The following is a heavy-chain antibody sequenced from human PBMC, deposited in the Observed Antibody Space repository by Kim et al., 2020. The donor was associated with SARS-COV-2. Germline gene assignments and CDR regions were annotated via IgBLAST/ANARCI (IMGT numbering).Heavy chain of an antibody. D-gene: IGHD3-22*01. CDR2: ITPSRRNT. Sequence: GGSLRLSCEVSGLTFTSYGMNWVRQAPGKGLEWISYITPSRRNTHYADSVKGRFTISRDNSRKSLYLQMNSLRAEDTAVYHCAAQYSGSTAYPFDYWGQGTLVTVSS. J-gene: IGHJ4*02. V-gene: IGHV3-48*03. CDR3: AAQYSGSTAYPFDY. CDR1: GLTFTSYG.